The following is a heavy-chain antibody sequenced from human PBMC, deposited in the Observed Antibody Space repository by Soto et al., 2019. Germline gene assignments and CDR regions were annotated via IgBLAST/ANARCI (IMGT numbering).Heavy chain of an antibody. D-gene: IGHD1-7*01. CDR3: ARDNWNSY. CDR2: ISSDGSTT. CDR1: GFTFSSYS. Sequence: GGSLRLSCAASGFTFSSYSMSWVRQAPGKGLMWVSRISSDGSTTRYADSVKGRFTISRDNAKNTLYLQMSSLRVEDTAVYYCARDNWNSYWGQGTLVTVSS. V-gene: IGHV3-74*01. J-gene: IGHJ4*01.